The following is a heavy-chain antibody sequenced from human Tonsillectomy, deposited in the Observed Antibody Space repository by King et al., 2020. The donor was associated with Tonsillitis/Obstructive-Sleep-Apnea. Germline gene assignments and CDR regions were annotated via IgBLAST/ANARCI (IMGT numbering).Heavy chain of an antibody. CDR3: AREIRGEQWLVGLYFDY. Sequence: QLVQSGGGLVKPGGSLRLSCAASGFTFSDYYMSWIRQAPGKGLEGVSYISSSSSYTNYADSVKGRFTISRDNAKNSLYLQMNSLRAEDTAVYYCAREIRGEQWLVGLYFDYWGQGTLVTVSS. CDR1: GFTFSDYY. V-gene: IGHV3-11*05. CDR2: ISSSSSYT. J-gene: IGHJ4*02. D-gene: IGHD6-19*01.